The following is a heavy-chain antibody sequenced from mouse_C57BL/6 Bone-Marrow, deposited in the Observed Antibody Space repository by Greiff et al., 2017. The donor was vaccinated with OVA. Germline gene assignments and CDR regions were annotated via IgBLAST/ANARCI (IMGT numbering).Heavy chain of an antibody. CDR2: ISNGGGST. D-gene: IGHD2-4*01. J-gene: IGHJ3*01. Sequence: EVKVVESGGGLVQPGGSLKLSCAASGFTFSDYYMYWVRQTPEKRLEWVAYISNGGGSTYYPDTVKGRFTISRDNAKNTLYLQMSRLKSEDTAMYYCARRDYDYDGFADWGQGTLVTVSA. V-gene: IGHV5-12*01. CDR3: ARRDYDYDGFAD. CDR1: GFTFSDYY.